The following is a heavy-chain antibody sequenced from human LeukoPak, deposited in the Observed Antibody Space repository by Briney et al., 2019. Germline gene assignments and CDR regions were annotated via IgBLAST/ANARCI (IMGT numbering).Heavy chain of an antibody. CDR1: GGSISSGGYS. J-gene: IGHJ5*02. V-gene: IGHV4-30-2*01. Sequence: SQILSLTCAVSGGSISSGGYSWSWIRQPPGKGLEWIGYIYHSGSTYYNPSLKSRVTISVDRSKNQFSLKLSSVTAADTAVYYCARDTEGWFDPWGQGTLVTVSS. CDR3: ARDTEGWFDP. CDR2: IYHSGST.